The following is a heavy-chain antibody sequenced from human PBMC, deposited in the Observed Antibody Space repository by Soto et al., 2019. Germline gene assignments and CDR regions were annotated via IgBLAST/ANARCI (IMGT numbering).Heavy chain of an antibody. CDR1: GGSINSSSYY. D-gene: IGHD6-19*01. Sequence: PSETLSLTCTVSGGSINSSSYYWGWIRQPPGKGLEWIGSIYYSGSTYYNPSLKSRVTISVDTSKNHFSLKLSTVTAADTAVYYCARPLAGTGYYCYYGMDVWGQGTTVTVSS. CDR3: ARPLAGTGYYCYYGMDV. CDR2: IYYSGST. J-gene: IGHJ6*02. V-gene: IGHV4-39*02.